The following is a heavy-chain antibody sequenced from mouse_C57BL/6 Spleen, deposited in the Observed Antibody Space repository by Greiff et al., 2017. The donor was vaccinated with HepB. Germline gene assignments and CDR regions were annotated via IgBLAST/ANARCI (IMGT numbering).Heavy chain of an antibody. CDR2: IDPSDSYT. V-gene: IGHV1-50*01. J-gene: IGHJ4*01. CDR1: GYTFTSYW. Sequence: QVQLQQPGAELVKPGASVKLSCKASGYTFTSYWMQWVKQRPGQGLEWIGEIDPSDSYTNYNQKFKGKATLTVDKSSSTAYMQLSSLTSEDSAVYCCARIAGCYAMDYWGQGTSVTISS. CDR3: ARIAGCYAMDY.